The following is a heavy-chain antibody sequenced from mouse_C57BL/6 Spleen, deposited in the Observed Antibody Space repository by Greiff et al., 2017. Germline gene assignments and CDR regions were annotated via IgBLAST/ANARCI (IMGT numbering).Heavy chain of an antibody. Sequence: QVQLKESGPELVKPGASVKISCKASGYAFSSSWMNWVKQRPGKGLEWIGRIYPGDGDTNYNGKFKGKATLTADKSSSTAYMQLSSLTSEDSAVYCCARLTGLYYFDYWGQGTTLTVSS. J-gene: IGHJ2*01. CDR3: ARLTGLYYFDY. D-gene: IGHD4-1*01. CDR2: IYPGDGDT. CDR1: GYAFSSSW. V-gene: IGHV1-82*01.